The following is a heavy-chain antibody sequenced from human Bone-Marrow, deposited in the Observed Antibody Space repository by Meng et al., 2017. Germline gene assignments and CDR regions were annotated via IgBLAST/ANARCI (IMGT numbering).Heavy chain of an antibody. V-gene: IGHV3-21*06. D-gene: IGHD5-12*01. Sequence: GESLKISCTASGFDFSIHSMNWVRQVPGKGLEWVSSISSSSNYIDYADSVKGRLTISRDNAKNSLYLQMNSLRAEDTAVYFCAGDRSEWRVAIDFFYAMDLWGQGTTVTVSS. J-gene: IGHJ6*02. CDR1: GFDFSIHS. CDR3: AGDRSEWRVAIDFFYAMDL. CDR2: ISSSSNYI.